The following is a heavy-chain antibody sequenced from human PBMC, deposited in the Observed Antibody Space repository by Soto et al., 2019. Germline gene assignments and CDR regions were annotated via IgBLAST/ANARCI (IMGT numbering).Heavy chain of an antibody. Sequence: SVKVSCEASGYTFTSYGISWVRQAPVQGLEWMGWISAYNGNTNYAQKLQGRVTMTTDTSTSTAYMELRSLRSDDTAVYYCARVGIGYCSGGSCPNWFDPWGQGTLVTVSS. D-gene: IGHD2-15*01. CDR1: GYTFTSYG. J-gene: IGHJ5*02. CDR2: ISAYNGNT. V-gene: IGHV1-18*04. CDR3: ARVGIGYCSGGSCPNWFDP.